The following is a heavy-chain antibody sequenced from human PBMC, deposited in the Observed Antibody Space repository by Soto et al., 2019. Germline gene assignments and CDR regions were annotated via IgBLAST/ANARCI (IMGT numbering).Heavy chain of an antibody. D-gene: IGHD6-6*01. CDR2: ISTYNGNT. Sequence: QVQLVQSGAEVKKPGASVKVSCKASGYSLNNYGVSWVRQAPGQGLEWMGWISTYNGNTNYAQELQGRVTMTTDTSTSSGYMDLGSLRSDDTAIYYCAGTWMYGARPSLDYWGQGTLVTGSS. V-gene: IGHV1-18*04. J-gene: IGHJ4*02. CDR1: GYSLNNYG. CDR3: AGTWMYGARPSLDY.